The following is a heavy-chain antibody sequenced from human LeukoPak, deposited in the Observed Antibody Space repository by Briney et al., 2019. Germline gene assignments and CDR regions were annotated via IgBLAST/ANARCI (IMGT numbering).Heavy chain of an antibody. Sequence: GGSLRLSCAASGFTFSSYSMNWVRQAPGKGLEWVSSISSSSSYIYYADSVKGRFTISRDNAKNSLYLQMNSLRAGDTAVYYCARYCSGGSCYYYYYGMDVWGKGTTVTVSS. V-gene: IGHV3-21*01. D-gene: IGHD2-15*01. CDR3: ARYCSGGSCYYYYYGMDV. CDR1: GFTFSSYS. J-gene: IGHJ6*04. CDR2: ISSSSSYI.